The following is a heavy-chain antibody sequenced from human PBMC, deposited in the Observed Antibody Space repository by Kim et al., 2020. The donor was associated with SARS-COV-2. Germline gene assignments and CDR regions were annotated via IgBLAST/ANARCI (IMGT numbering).Heavy chain of an antibody. D-gene: IGHD2-15*01. V-gene: IGHV3-72*01. CDR3: AVWFGGRSVR. CDR1: GFTFSDHY. Sequence: GGSLRLSCAASGFTFSDHYMEWVRQAPGKGLEWLGRSKNKRNNYTTEYAASVKGRFAISRDHSKNSLDLQMNSLKTEDTAVYYCAVWFGGRSVRWGQGTLVTVSS. J-gene: IGHJ4*02. CDR2: SKNKRNNYTT.